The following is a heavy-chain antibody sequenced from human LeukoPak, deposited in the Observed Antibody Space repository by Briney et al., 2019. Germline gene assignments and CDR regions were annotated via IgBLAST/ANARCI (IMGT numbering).Heavy chain of an antibody. Sequence: PSETLSLTCAVYGGSFSGYYWSWIRQPPGKGLEWIGEINHSGSTNYNPSLKSRVTISVDTSENQFSLKLSSVTAADTAVYYCARERAVAGTRGFDYWGQGTLVTVSS. CDR3: ARERAVAGTRGFDY. D-gene: IGHD6-19*01. J-gene: IGHJ4*02. V-gene: IGHV4-34*01. CDR2: INHSGST. CDR1: GGSFSGYY.